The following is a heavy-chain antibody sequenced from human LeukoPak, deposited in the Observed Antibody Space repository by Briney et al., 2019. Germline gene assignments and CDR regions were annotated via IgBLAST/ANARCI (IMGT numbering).Heavy chain of an antibody. CDR3: ARVRGGRSWYYYGMDV. CDR2: IQSGGGT. V-gene: IGHV3-53*05. J-gene: IGHJ6*02. D-gene: IGHD3-16*01. CDR1: GFTLSSSF. Sequence: GGSLRLSCAASGFTLSSSFMYWVRQAPGKGVEWVSVIQSGGGTNYADSVKGRFTISRDNSKDRLYLQMNSLRPEDTAMYYCARVRGGRSWYYYGMDVWGRGTTVTVSS.